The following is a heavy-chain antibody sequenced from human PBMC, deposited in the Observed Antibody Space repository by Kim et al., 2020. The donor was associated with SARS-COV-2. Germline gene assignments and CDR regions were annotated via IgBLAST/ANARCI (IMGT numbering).Heavy chain of an antibody. CDR3: ARDRYCSGGSCYSRLSWYFDL. CDR2: IYYSGST. CDR1: GGSISSYY. D-gene: IGHD2-15*01. V-gene: IGHV4-59*13. Sequence: SETLSLTCTVSGGSISSYYWSWIRQPPGKGLEWIGYIYYSGSTNYNPSLKSRVTISVDTSKNQFSLKLSSVTAADTAVYYCARDRYCSGGSCYSRLSWYFDLWGRGTLVTVSS. J-gene: IGHJ2*01.